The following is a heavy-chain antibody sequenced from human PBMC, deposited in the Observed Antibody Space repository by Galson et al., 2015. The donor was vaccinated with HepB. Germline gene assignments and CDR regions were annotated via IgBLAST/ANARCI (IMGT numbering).Heavy chain of an antibody. Sequence: SLRLSCAASGLTFSNSTMTWVRQAPGKGLEWVSIISSGGDGKYYADSVKGRFTISRDNSKSTLYLQMNNLRAEDTALYFCARIDCAGTISDSWGQGALVTVSS. V-gene: IGHV3-23*01. D-gene: IGHD6-13*01. CDR1: GLTFSNST. CDR2: ISSGGDGK. CDR3: ARIDCAGTISDS. J-gene: IGHJ5*01.